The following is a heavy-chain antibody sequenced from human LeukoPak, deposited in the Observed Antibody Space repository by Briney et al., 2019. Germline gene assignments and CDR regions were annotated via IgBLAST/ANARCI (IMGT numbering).Heavy chain of an antibody. CDR2: IRYDGDNK. J-gene: IGHJ4*02. V-gene: IGHV3-30*02. CDR1: GFTFSNFG. CDR3: AKGIAVAFAYYFDY. Sequence: PGGSLRRSCAASGFTFSNFGMHWVRQAPGKGLEWVAFIRYDGDNKHYADSVKGRFTISRDNSMDTLYLQMNSLRAEDTAMYYCAKGIAVAFAYYFDYWGQGTLVTVSS. D-gene: IGHD6-19*01.